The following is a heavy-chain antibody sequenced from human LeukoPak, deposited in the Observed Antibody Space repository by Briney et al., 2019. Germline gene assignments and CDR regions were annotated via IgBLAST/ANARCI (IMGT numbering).Heavy chain of an antibody. CDR2: ISYAGSDK. D-gene: IGHD6-19*01. J-gene: IGHJ6*02. Sequence: GRSLRLSCAASGFTFRNYAMHWVRQAPGKGLEWVAVISYAGSDKYYADSVKGRFTISRDNSQSTLYLQMNNLRSDDTAVYYCARGSGPPYYYYGMDVWGQGTTVTVSS. CDR3: ARGSGPPYYYYGMDV. V-gene: IGHV3-30-3*01. CDR1: GFTFRNYA.